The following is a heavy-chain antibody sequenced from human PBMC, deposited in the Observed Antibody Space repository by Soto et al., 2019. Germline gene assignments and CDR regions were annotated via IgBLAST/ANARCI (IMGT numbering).Heavy chain of an antibody. J-gene: IGHJ5*02. Sequence: QVQLQQWGAGLLKPSETLSLTCAVYGGSFSGYYWSAIRLPPGKGLEWIAEINHSGSTNYNPSLKSRVTISVDTSKNQFPLKLSSVTAADTAVYYCARGFPVCGGGRCYSGWFDPWGQGTPVIVSS. CDR2: INHSGST. D-gene: IGHD2-15*01. CDR3: ARGFPVCGGGRCYSGWFDP. CDR1: GGSFSGYY. V-gene: IGHV4-34*01.